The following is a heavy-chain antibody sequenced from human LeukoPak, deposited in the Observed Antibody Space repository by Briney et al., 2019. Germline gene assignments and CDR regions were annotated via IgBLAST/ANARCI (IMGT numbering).Heavy chain of an antibody. J-gene: IGHJ5*02. CDR1: GGSFSGYY. V-gene: IGHV4-34*01. CDR2: INHSGST. CDR3: ARGRSSXAGTGSYNWFDP. D-gene: IGHD6-19*01. Sequence: SETLSLTCAVYGGSFSGYYWSWIRQPPGKGLEWIGEINHSGSTNYNPSLKSRVTISVDTSKNQFSLKLSSVTAADTAVYYCARGRSSXAGTGSYNWFDPWGQGTLVTV.